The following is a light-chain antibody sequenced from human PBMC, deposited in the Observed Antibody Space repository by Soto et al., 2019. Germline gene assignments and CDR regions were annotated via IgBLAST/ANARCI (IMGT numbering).Light chain of an antibody. CDR1: SSDVGGYNY. V-gene: IGLV2-8*01. CDR3: SSFAGSVYV. Sequence: QSALPQPPSASVSPGQSVTISCTGTSSDVGGYNYVSWYQQHPGKAPKLMIYEVSKRPSGVPDRFSGSKSGNTASLTVSGLQAEDEADYYCSSFAGSVYVFGTGTKVTVL. J-gene: IGLJ1*01. CDR2: EVS.